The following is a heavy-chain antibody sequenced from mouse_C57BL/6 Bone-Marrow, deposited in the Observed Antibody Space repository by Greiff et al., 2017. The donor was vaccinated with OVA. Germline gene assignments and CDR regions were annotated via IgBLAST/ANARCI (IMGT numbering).Heavy chain of an antibody. CDR2: ISNGGGST. CDR3: ARLDAMDY. Sequence: EVQWVESGGGLVQPGGSLKLSCAASGFTFSDFYMYWIRQTPETRLEWVAYISNGGGSTYYPDTVKGRFTISRDNAKNTLYLQMSRLKSADTAMYYCARLDAMDYWGQGTSVTVSS. CDR1: GFTFSDFY. V-gene: IGHV5-12*01. J-gene: IGHJ4*01.